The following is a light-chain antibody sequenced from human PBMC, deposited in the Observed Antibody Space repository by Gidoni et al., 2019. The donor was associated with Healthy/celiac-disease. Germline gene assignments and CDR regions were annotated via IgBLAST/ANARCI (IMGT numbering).Light chain of an antibody. Sequence: DVHLTKSPSSLSSSVGDRVTITSKASQDISNYLNWYQQKPGKDPKLLIYDASNLETGVPSRFSGSGAGTDFNFIISSLQHEDIATYYCQQYDNRLSFGGGTKVEIK. CDR2: DAS. CDR3: QQYDNRLS. V-gene: IGKV1-33*01. J-gene: IGKJ4*01. CDR1: QDISNY.